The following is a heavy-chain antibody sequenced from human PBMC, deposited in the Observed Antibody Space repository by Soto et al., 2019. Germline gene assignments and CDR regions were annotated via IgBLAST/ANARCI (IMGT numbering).Heavy chain of an antibody. CDR2: IVPLFLTT. J-gene: IGHJ6*02. D-gene: IGHD6-13*01. CDR1: GGTFSSYA. CDR3: ARGGYSSTWSNLLDRSGLDV. Sequence: QVQLVQSGAEAKKPGSSVKVSCKTSGGTFSSYAISWVRQAPGQGLEWMGGIVPLFLTTNYAQKFQGRVPITADTSTSTVYMELSGLRSGDTAVYYCARGGYSSTWSNLLDRSGLDVWGQGTTVTVSS. V-gene: IGHV1-69*06.